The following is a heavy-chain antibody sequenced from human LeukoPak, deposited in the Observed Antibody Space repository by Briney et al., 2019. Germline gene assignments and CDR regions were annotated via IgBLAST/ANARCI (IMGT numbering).Heavy chain of an antibody. CDR1: GGSFSGYY. CDR2: INHSGST. V-gene: IGHV4-34*01. J-gene: IGHJ5*02. Sequence: SETLSLTCAVYGGSFSGYYWSWIRQPPGKGLEWIGEINHSGSTNYNPSLKSRVTISVDTSKNQFSLKLSSVTAADTAVYYGARGRRDIVVVVAAPDWFDPWGQGTLVTVSS. CDR3: ARGRRDIVVVVAAPDWFDP. D-gene: IGHD2-15*01.